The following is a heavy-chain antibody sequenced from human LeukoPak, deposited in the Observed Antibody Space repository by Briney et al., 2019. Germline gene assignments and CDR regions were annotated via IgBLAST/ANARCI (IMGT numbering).Heavy chain of an antibody. Sequence: SETLSLTCTVSGGSISSGGYYWSWIRQPPGEGLEWIGFIYDSASTSYNSSLKSRVAISVDRSKNQFSLKLTSVTAADTAVYYCARDSPKRYSGSYFDYWGQGTLVTVSS. J-gene: IGHJ4*02. CDR2: IYDSAST. D-gene: IGHD1-26*01. V-gene: IGHV4-30-2*01. CDR3: ARDSPKRYSGSYFDY. CDR1: GGSISSGGYY.